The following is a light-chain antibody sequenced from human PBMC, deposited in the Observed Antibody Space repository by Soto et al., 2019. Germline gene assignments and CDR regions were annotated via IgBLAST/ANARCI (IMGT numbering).Light chain of an antibody. J-gene: IGKJ5*01. CDR2: DES. Sequence: DIQRTQFPSSLSASVGDRFTITCRASQDINNYVNWYQQKPGKSPKLLIFDESTLKTGVPSRFSGSGSGTDFSFAISSLQPEDIATYYCQQSNDLVSFGPGTRLDIK. CDR3: QQSNDLVS. V-gene: IGKV1-33*01. CDR1: QDINNY.